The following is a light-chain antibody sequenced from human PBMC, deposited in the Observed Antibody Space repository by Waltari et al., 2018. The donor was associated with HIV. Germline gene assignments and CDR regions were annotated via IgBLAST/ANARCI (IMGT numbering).Light chain of an antibody. V-gene: IGLV1-40*01. Sequence: QSVLTQPPSVSGAPGQRVTISCTGSSSNIAAGYDVPWYQQIPGTAPKLLIYGNSHRPSGVPDRFSGSKSGTSASLAITGLQAEDEADYYCQSYDSSLSVWVFGGGTKLTVL. J-gene: IGLJ3*02. CDR3: QSYDSSLSVWV. CDR1: SSNIAAGYD. CDR2: GNS.